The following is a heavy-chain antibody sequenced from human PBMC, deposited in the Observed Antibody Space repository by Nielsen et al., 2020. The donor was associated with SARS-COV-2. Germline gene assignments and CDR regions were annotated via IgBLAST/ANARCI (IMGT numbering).Heavy chain of an antibody. CDR2: ISAYNGNT. D-gene: IGHD2-15*01. CDR3: ARDVVAATPDKEKFDY. V-gene: IGHV1-18*01. CDR1: GYTFTSYG. J-gene: IGHJ4*02. Sequence: ASVKVSCKASGYTFTSYGISWVRQAPGQGLEWMGWISAYNGNTNYAQKLQGRVTMTTDTSTSTAYMELRSLRSDDTAVYYCARDVVAATPDKEKFDYWGQGTLVTVSS.